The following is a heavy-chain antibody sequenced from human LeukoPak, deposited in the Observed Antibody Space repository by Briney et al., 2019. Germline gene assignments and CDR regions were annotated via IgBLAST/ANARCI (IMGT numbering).Heavy chain of an antibody. CDR1: GFTFSSYL. CDR3: ARAGENDYYFYYMDV. Sequence: GGSLRLSFVGSGFTFSSYLMSWVRQAPGKGLEWVANIKQDGSGKSYVDSVRGRFTISRDNAKNSLYLQVNSLRAEDAAVYYCARAGENDYYFYYMDVWGKGTTVTVSS. CDR2: IKQDGSGK. J-gene: IGHJ6*03. D-gene: IGHD3-16*01. V-gene: IGHV3-7*01.